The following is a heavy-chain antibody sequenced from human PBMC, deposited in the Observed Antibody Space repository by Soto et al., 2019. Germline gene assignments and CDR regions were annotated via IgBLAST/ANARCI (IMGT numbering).Heavy chain of an antibody. J-gene: IGHJ5*02. V-gene: IGHV1-3*01. CDR1: GYTFTSYA. Sequence: QVQLVQSGAEVKKPGASVRVSCKASGYTFTSYAMHWVRQAPGQRLEWMGWINAGNGNTKYSQKFQGRVTITRDTSASTAYMELSSLRSEDTAVYYCARGYGGPIGWFDPWGQGTLVTVSS. CDR3: ARGYGGPIGWFDP. CDR2: INAGNGNT. D-gene: IGHD3-16*01.